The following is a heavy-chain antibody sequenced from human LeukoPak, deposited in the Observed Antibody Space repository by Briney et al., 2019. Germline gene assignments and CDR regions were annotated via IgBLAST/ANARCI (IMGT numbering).Heavy chain of an antibody. CDR1: GFTFSRYW. CDR2: IKEDGSEK. CDR3: ARGGGTNDL. J-gene: IGHJ3*01. Sequence: GGSLRLSCAASGFTFSRYWMTWVRQAPGKGLEWVANIKEDGSEKYYVDSVKGRFTISRDNANNSLCLQMNSLRAEDTAVYYCARGGGTNDLWSQGTMVTVSS. D-gene: IGHD1-7*01. V-gene: IGHV3-7*04.